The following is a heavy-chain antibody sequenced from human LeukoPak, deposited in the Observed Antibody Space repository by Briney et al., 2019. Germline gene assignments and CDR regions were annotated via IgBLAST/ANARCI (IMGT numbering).Heavy chain of an antibody. Sequence: GRSLGLSCAASGSTFSSYGMHWVRQAPGKGLEWVAVIWYDGSNKYYADSVKGRFTISRDNSKNTLYLQMNSLRAEDTAVYYCARDLPGYYDSSGYYGGLDYWGQGTLVTVSS. CDR2: IWYDGSNK. CDR1: GSTFSSYG. J-gene: IGHJ4*02. D-gene: IGHD3-22*01. CDR3: ARDLPGYYDSSGYYGGLDY. V-gene: IGHV3-33*01.